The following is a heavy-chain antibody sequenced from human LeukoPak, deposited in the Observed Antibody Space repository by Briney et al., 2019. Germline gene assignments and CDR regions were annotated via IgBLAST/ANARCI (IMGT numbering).Heavy chain of an antibody. Sequence: GGSLRLSCAASGFTFDDYGMSWVRQAPGKGLEWVSGINWNGGSTGYADSVEGRFTIPRDNAKNSLYLQMNSLRAEDTALYYCARGPDILTGYYPFDYWGQGTLVTVSS. CDR3: ARGPDILTGYYPFDY. CDR1: GFTFDDYG. J-gene: IGHJ4*02. D-gene: IGHD3-9*01. V-gene: IGHV3-20*04. CDR2: INWNGGST.